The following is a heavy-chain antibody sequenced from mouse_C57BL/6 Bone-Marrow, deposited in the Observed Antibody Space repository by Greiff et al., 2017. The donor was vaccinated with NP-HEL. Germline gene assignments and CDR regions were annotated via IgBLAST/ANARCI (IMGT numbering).Heavy chain of an antibody. D-gene: IGHD3-1*01. CDR2: IYPGGGYT. CDR3: ARSGSTWFAY. V-gene: IGHV1-63*01. J-gene: IGHJ3*01. CDR1: GYTFTNYW. Sequence: LVESGAELVRPGTSVKMSCKASGYTFTNYWIGWAKQRPGHGLEWIGDIYPGGGYTNYNEKFKGKATLTADKSSSTAHMQFSSLTSEDSAIYYCARSGSTWFAYWGQRTLVTVSA.